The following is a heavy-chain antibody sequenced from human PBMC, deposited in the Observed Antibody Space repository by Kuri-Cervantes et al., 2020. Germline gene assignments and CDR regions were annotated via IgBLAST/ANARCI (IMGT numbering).Heavy chain of an antibody. CDR3: ARGLAYLDTSAFDS. Sequence: SETLSLTCAVSGYSISSGYYWGWIRQPPGKGLEWIGSIYHSGSTNFNPSLKSRVTITIDTSKHQFSLKVTSVTAADTAVYFCARGLAYLDTSAFDSWGQGTLVTVSS. CDR2: IYHSGST. V-gene: IGHV4-38-2*01. CDR1: GYSISSGYY. J-gene: IGHJ4*02. D-gene: IGHD3-9*01.